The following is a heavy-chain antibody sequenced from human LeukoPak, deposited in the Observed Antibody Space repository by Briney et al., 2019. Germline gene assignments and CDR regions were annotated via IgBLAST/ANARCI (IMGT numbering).Heavy chain of an antibody. CDR3: AREKADCSSTSCYNRPEDYYYYYGMDV. J-gene: IGHJ6*02. Sequence: ASVKVSCKASGHTFTSYYMHWVRQAPGQGLERMGIINPSGGSTSYAQKFQGRVTMTRDTSTSTVYMELSSLRSEDTAVYYCAREKADCSSTSCYNRPEDYYYYYGMDVWGQGTTATVSS. CDR1: GHTFTSYY. CDR2: INPSGGST. D-gene: IGHD2-2*02. V-gene: IGHV1-46*01.